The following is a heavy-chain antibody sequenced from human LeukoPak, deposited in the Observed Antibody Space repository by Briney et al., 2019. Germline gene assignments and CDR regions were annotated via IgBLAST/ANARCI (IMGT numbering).Heavy chain of an antibody. CDR3: ARYTYYYGSGVWFDP. CDR2: ISAYNGNT. J-gene: IGHJ5*02. CDR1: GYTFTSYG. V-gene: IGHV1-18*01. D-gene: IGHD3-10*01. Sequence: ASVKVSCKASGYTFTSYGISWVRQAPGQGLEWMGWISAYNGNTNYVQKLQGRVTMTTDTSTSTAYMELRSLRSDDTAVYYCARYTYYYGSGVWFDPWGQGTLVTVSS.